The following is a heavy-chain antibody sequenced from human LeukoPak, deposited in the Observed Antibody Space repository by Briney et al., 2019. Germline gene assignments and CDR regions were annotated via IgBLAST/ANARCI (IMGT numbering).Heavy chain of an antibody. J-gene: IGHJ4*02. V-gene: IGHV4-38-2*01. CDR2: ICHSGST. D-gene: IGHD3-22*01. CDR1: GYSISSGYY. Sequence: SETLSLTCAVSGYSISSGYYWGWIRQPPGKGLEWIGSICHSGSTYYNPSLKSRVTISVDTSKNQFSLKLSSVTAADTAVYYCARAVYYYDEFDYWGQGTLVTVSS. CDR3: ARAVYYYDEFDY.